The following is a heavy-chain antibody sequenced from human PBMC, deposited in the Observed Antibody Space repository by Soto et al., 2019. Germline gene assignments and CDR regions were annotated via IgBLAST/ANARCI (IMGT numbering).Heavy chain of an antibody. J-gene: IGHJ3*02. V-gene: IGHV3-23*01. CDR1: GFTFSSYA. CDR2: MSGSGGST. D-gene: IGHD6-19*01. Sequence: EVQLLESGGGLVQPGGSLRLSCAASGFTFSSYAMSWVRQAPGKGLEWVSAMSGSGGSTYYADSVKGRFTISRDNSKNSRYLQRNSRTAEDTAVYYCAKGGIGSGWSGEGAFYIWGKGTMVTVSS. CDR3: AKGGIGSGWSGEGAFYI.